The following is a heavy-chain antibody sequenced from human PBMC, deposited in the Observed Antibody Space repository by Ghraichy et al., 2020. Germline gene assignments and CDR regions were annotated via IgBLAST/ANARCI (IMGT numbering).Heavy chain of an antibody. J-gene: IGHJ6*02. CDR2: INHSGST. CDR1: GGSFSGYY. CDR3: AGEQGLYGMDV. D-gene: IGHD6-25*01. Sequence: SETLSLTCAVYGGSFSGYYWSWIRQPPGKGLEWIGEINHSGSTNYNPSLKSRVTISVDTSKNQFSLKLSSVTAADTAVYYCAGEQGLYGMDVWGQGTTVTVSS. V-gene: IGHV4-34*01.